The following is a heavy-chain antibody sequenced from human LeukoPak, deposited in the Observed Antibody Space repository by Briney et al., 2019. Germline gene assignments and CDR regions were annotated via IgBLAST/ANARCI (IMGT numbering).Heavy chain of an antibody. CDR3: ARERIRGEDY. J-gene: IGHJ4*02. CDR1: GFTFSSYA. Sequence: GGSLRLSCAASGFTFSSYAMHWVRQAPGKGLEWVAVISYDGSNKYYADSVKGRFTISRDNSKNTLYLQMNSLTAEDTAVYYCARERIRGEDYWGQGTLVTVSS. V-gene: IGHV3-30*04. CDR2: ISYDGSNK. D-gene: IGHD3-10*01.